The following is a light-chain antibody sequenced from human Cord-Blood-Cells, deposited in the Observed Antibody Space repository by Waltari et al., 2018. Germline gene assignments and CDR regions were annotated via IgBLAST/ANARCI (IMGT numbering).Light chain of an antibody. CDR3: CSYAGSYTLV. CDR1: SSDVGGYNY. J-gene: IGLJ3*02. CDR2: DVS. Sequence: QSALTQPRSVSGSPGQSVTISCTGTSSDVGGYNYVSWYQQHPGKAPKLMIYDVSKRSSGGPGRFSGSKSGNTASLTISGLQAEDEADYYCCSYAGSYTLVFGGGTKLTVL. V-gene: IGLV2-11*01.